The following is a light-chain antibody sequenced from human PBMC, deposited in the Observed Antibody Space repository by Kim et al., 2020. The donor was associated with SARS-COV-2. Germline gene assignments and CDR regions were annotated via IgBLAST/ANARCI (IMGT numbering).Light chain of an antibody. CDR1: QSVGRS. Sequence: EIVLTQSPATLSLSPGETATLSCRASQSVGRSLAWYQQKPGQAPRLVMYEAYDRATGFPARFSGSGSGTDFTLTITGLEAEDFAVYYCQQRSQWPLTFGGGTRVDIK. CDR3: QQRSQWPLT. CDR2: EAY. V-gene: IGKV3-11*01. J-gene: IGKJ4*01.